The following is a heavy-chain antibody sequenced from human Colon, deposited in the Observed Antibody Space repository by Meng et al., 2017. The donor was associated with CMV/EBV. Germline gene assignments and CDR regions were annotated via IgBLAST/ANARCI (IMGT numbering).Heavy chain of an antibody. V-gene: IGHV6-1*01. CDR1: GDSISSNSAA. CDR2: TYYRSKWFD. Sequence: SGDSISSNSAAWNWIRQSPSRGLEWLGRTYYRSKWFDDYAVSVKSRITINPDTSKNQFSLQLNSVTPEDTAMYYCARWGSGWKIFDCWGQGTLVTVSS. J-gene: IGHJ4*02. D-gene: IGHD3-16*01. CDR3: ARWGSGWKIFDC.